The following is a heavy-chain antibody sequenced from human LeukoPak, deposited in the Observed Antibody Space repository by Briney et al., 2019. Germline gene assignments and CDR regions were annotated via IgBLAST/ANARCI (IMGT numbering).Heavy chain of an antibody. Sequence: ASVKVSCKASGGTFSSYAISWVRQAPGQGLEWMGRIIPILGIANYAQKFQGRVTITADKSTSTAYMELSSLRSEDTAVYYCARDRLSEDYYGSGSPFWGQGTLVTVSS. CDR3: ARDRLSEDYYGSGSPF. CDR1: GGTFSSYA. D-gene: IGHD3-10*01. V-gene: IGHV1-69*04. CDR2: IIPILGIA. J-gene: IGHJ4*02.